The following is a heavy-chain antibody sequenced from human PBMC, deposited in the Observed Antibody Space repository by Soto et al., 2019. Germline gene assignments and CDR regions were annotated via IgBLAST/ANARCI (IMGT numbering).Heavy chain of an antibody. CDR2: ISYDGSNK. CDR1: GFTFSSYG. CDR3: AKPYDVSPRTYYFDY. J-gene: IGHJ4*02. Sequence: QVQLVESGGGVVQPGRSLRLSCAASGFTFSSYGMHWVRQAPGKGLEWVAVISYDGSNKDYADSVKGRFTISRDNSKNTLYLQMNSLRAEDTAVNYCAKPYDVSPRTYYFDYWGQGTLVTVSS. D-gene: IGHD5-12*01. V-gene: IGHV3-30*18.